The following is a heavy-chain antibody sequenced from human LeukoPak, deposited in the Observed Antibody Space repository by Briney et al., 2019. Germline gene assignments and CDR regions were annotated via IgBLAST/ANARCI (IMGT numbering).Heavy chain of an antibody. CDR3: ARGGINNYFDT. V-gene: IGHV1-2*02. CDR1: GYSFSYYY. CDR2: TNPHSGVT. D-gene: IGHD3-16*01. J-gene: IGHJ5*02. Sequence: ASVKVSCKASGYSFSYYYIHWVRQAPGQGLEWVGWTNPHSGVTKYAQKLQSRVTVTGDTSINTAYMELRSLRSDDTAVYYCARGGINNYFDTWGQGTLVTVSS.